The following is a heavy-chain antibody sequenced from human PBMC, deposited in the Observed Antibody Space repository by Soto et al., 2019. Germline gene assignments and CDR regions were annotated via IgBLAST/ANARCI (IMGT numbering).Heavy chain of an antibody. CDR1: GFTFSNAW. V-gene: IGHV3-15*01. J-gene: IGHJ6*02. CDR2: IKSKTDGGTT. D-gene: IGHD3-3*01. CDR3: TTGQIRFLEWLLFGNYYYYGMDV. Sequence: GSLRLSCAASGFTFSNAWMSWVRQAPGKGLEWVGRIKSKTDGGTTDYAAPVKGRFTISRDDSKNTLYLQMNSLKTEDTAVYYCTTGQIRFLEWLLFGNYYYYGMDVWGQGTTVTVSS.